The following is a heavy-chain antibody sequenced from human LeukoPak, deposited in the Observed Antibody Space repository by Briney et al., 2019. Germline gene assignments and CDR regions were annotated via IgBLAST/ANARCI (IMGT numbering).Heavy chain of an antibody. CDR2: ISSSGSTI. J-gene: IGHJ6*03. Sequence: GGSLRLSCAASGFTFSSYEMNWVRQAPGKGLEWVSYISSSGSTIYYADSVKGRFTISRDNSRNTLYLQMNSLRAEDTAVYYCAKGPTFGWFGELHYYMDVWGKGTTVTISS. D-gene: IGHD3-10*01. CDR1: GFTFSSYE. CDR3: AKGPTFGWFGELHYYMDV. V-gene: IGHV3-48*03.